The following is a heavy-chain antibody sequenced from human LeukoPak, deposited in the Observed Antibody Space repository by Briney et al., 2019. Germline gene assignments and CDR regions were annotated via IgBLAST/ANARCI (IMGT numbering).Heavy chain of an antibody. J-gene: IGHJ3*02. CDR2: ISGSGGST. V-gene: IGHV3-23*01. Sequence: GGSLRLSCAASGFTFSGYAMSWVRQAPGKGLEWVSTISGSGGSTYFADSVKGRFTISRDNSRNTLYLQMDSLRAEDTAVYYCAKGCRDGYNLDVFDIWGQGTMVTVSS. CDR1: GFTFSGYA. CDR3: AKGCRDGYNLDVFDI. D-gene: IGHD5-24*01.